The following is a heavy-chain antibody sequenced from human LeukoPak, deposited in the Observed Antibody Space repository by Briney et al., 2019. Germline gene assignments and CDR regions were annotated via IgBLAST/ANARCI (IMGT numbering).Heavy chain of an antibody. J-gene: IGHJ3*01. CDR3: ARDWYDNSDAFDL. V-gene: IGHV3-30*04. CDR1: GFTFSGYA. Sequence: GGSLRLSCAASGFTFSGYAMHWVRQAPGKGLEWVTIISYDGSNKYYADSVKGRFTISRDNAKNSLYLQMNSLRAEDTAVYYCARDWYDNSDAFDLWGQGTMVTVSS. CDR2: ISYDGSNK. D-gene: IGHD3-9*01.